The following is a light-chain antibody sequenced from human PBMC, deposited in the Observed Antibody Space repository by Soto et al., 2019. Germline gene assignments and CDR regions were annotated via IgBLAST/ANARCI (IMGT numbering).Light chain of an antibody. CDR2: GAS. CDR3: QQYNNWPIT. CDR1: QSVYSN. J-gene: IGKJ5*01. Sequence: ETVMTQSPATLSVSPGERATLSCRASQSVYSNLAWYQEKPGQAPRLLIYGASTRATGIAARFSGSGSGTEFTLTISSLQSEDFAVYYCQQYNNWPITFGQGTRLEI. V-gene: IGKV3-15*01.